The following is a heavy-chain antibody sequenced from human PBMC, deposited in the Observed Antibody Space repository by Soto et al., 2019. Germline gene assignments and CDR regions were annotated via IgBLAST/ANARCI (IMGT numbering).Heavy chain of an antibody. CDR2: ITGSGGST. CDR3: GFGTPVLFDP. J-gene: IGHJ5*02. CDR1: GIIFSTFA. D-gene: IGHD3-10*01. Sequence: GGSLRLSCTASGIIFSTFAMSWVRQAPGKGLEWVSGITGSGGSTNYADSVKGRFTISRDNSKNTLYLQMNSLRAEDTAVYYCGFGTPVLFDPWGQGTLVTVSS. V-gene: IGHV3-23*01.